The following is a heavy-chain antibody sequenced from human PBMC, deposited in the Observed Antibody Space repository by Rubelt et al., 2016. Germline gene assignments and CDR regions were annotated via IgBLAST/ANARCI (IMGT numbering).Heavy chain of an antibody. CDR2: ISASNGNT. D-gene: IGHD6-19*01. CDR1: GYTFTSYG. CDR3: ARDGGIAVRNWFDP. Sequence: QVQLVQSGAEVKKPGASVKVSCKASGYTFTSYGISWVRQGPGQGLEWMGWISASNGNTNSAQRRQGRVTMTTDTSTGTAYMGLRSLRSDDTAVYYGARDGGIAVRNWFDPWGQGTLVTVSS. J-gene: IGHJ5*02. V-gene: IGHV1-18*01.